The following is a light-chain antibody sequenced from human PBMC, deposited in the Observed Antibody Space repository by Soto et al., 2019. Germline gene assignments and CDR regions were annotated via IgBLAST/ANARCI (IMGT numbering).Light chain of an antibody. V-gene: IGKV1-5*01. Sequence: DIQMTHSPSTLSASVVDRVTITCRSSESMSNCLAWYQQKPGKAPKLLISGASSLQSGVPSRFSGSASGTEFTLTISSLQPDDIATYYCQQCHRYLTFGQGTKVDIK. CDR2: GAS. CDR3: QQCHRYLT. J-gene: IGKJ1*01. CDR1: ESMSNC.